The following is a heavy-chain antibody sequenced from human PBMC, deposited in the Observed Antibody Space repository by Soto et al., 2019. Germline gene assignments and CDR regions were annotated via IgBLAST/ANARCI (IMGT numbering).Heavy chain of an antibody. CDR3: AKAPSEDLASIDY. J-gene: IGHJ4*02. CDR2: ISYDGSNK. V-gene: IGHV3-30*18. Sequence: GGSLRLSCAASGFTFSSYGMHWVRQAPGKGLEWVAVISYDGSNKYYADSVKGRFTISRDNSKNTLYLQMNSLRAEDTAVYYCAKAPSEDLASIDYWGQGTLVTVSS. D-gene: IGHD2-15*01. CDR1: GFTFSSYG.